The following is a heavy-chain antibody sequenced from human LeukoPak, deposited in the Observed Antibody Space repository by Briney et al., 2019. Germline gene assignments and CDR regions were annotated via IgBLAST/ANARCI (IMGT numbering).Heavy chain of an antibody. CDR2: ISYDGSNK. CDR1: GFTFSSYA. Sequence: GGSLRLSCAASGFTFSSYAMHWVRQAPGKGLEWVAVISYDGSNKYYADSVKGRFTISRDNSKNTLYLQMNSLRAEDTAVYYCAKDGIVATRGLDYWGQGTLVTVSS. CDR3: AKDGIVATRGLDY. J-gene: IGHJ4*02. V-gene: IGHV3-30*04. D-gene: IGHD5-12*01.